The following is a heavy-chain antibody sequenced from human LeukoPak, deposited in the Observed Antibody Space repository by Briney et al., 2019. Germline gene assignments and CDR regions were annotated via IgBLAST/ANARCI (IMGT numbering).Heavy chain of an antibody. CDR1: GGSISSYY. CDR3: ARDCSSTSCPGLGP. D-gene: IGHD2-2*01. V-gene: IGHV4-4*07. CDR2: IYTSGST. J-gene: IGHJ5*02. Sequence: PSETLSLTCTVSGGSISSYYWSWIRQPAGKGLEWIGRIYTSGSTNYNTSLKSRVTMSVDTSKNQFSLKLSSVTAADTAVYYCARDCSSTSCPGLGPWGQGTLVTVSS.